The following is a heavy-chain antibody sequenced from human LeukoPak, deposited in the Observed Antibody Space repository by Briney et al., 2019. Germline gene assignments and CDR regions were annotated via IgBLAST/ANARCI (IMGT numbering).Heavy chain of an antibody. D-gene: IGHD6-19*01. J-gene: IGHJ4*02. CDR1: GGTFSSYA. Sequence: SVKVSCKASGGTFSSYAISWVRQAPGQGLEWMGGIIPIFGTANYAQKFQGRVTITAVKSTSTAYMELSSLRSEDTAVYYCARGSPQGWRHFDYWGQGTLVTVSS. CDR3: ARGSPQGWRHFDY. V-gene: IGHV1-69*06. CDR2: IIPIFGTA.